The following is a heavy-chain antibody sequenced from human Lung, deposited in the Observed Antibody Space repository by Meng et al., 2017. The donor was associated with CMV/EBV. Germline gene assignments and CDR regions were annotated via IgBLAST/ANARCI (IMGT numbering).Heavy chain of an antibody. D-gene: IGHD6-19*01. CDR2: IKQDGSEK. J-gene: IGHJ6*02. CDR1: GFTFSSYW. CDR3: ARVSVIAVACTLGFGYYYYGMDV. V-gene: IGHV3-7*01. Sequence: GGSLRLSCAASGFTFSSYWMSWVRQAPGKGLEWVANIKQDGSEKYYVDSVKGRFTISRDNAKNSLYLQMNSLRAEDTAVYYCARVSVIAVACTLGFGYYYYGMDVWGQGTTVTVSS.